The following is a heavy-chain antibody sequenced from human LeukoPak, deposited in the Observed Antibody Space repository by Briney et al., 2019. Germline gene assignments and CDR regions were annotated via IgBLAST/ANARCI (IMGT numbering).Heavy chain of an antibody. CDR1: GFTFSSYW. D-gene: IGHD1-26*01. J-gene: IGHJ4*02. V-gene: IGHV3-74*01. Sequence: PGGSLRLSCAASGFTFSSYWMHWVRQAPGKGLVWVSRINGDGSSTSYADSVKGRFTISRDNARNTLYLQMNSLRAEDTAVYYCAQGGSPGAFDYWGQGTLVTVSS. CDR3: AQGGSPGAFDY. CDR2: INGDGSST.